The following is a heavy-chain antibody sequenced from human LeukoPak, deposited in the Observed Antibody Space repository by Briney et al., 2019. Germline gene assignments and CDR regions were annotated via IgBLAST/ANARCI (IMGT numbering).Heavy chain of an antibody. V-gene: IGHV4-30-4*01. CDR3: ARDWTSTENSGSYSRYFDY. D-gene: IGHD3-10*01. J-gene: IGHJ4*02. Sequence: SETLSLTCTVSGGSISSGDYYWSWIRQPPGKGLEWIGYIYYSGGTYYNPSLKSRVTISVDTSKNQFSLKLSSVTAADTAVYYCARDWTSTENSGSYSRYFDYWGQGTLVTVSS. CDR1: GGSISSGDYY. CDR2: IYYSGGT.